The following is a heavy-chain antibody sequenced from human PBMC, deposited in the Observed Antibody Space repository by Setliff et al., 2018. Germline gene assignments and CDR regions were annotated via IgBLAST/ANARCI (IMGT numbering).Heavy chain of an antibody. CDR3: IRDTSGRDAFDI. CDR2: ISGSAGSI. CDR1: GFTFSDYA. J-gene: IGHJ3*02. Sequence: GGSLRLSCAASGFTFSDYAMSWVRQAPGKGLEWVSTISGSAGSIHLADSVKGRFTISRDNSKNTLFLQMSSLRAADTAVYYCIRDTSGRDAFDIWGQGTMVTVSS. D-gene: IGHD6-19*01. V-gene: IGHV3-23*01.